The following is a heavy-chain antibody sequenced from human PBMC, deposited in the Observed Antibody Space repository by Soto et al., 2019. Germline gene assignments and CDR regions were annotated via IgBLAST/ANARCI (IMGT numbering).Heavy chain of an antibody. CDR2: IYYSGST. V-gene: IGHV4-61*01. Sequence: QVQLQESGPGLVKPSETLSLTCTVSGGSVSSGSYYWSWIRQPPGKGLEWIGYIYYSGSTNYNPSLQSRVTISVDTSKNQFSLKLSSVTAADTAVDYCATGTYDSRGPFDPWGQGTLVTVSS. J-gene: IGHJ5*02. D-gene: IGHD3-22*01. CDR3: ATGTYDSRGPFDP. CDR1: GGSVSSGSYY.